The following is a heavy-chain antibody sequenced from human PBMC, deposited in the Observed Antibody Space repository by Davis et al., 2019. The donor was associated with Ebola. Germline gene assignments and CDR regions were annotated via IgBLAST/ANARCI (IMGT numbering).Heavy chain of an antibody. Sequence: PSETLSLTCAVYGGSFSGYYWSWIRQPPGKGLEWIGEINHSGSTNYNPSLKSRVTISVDTSKNQFSLKLSSVTAADTAVYYCARGLTIFGVVRPRYGMDVWGQGTTVTVSS. CDR1: GGSFSGYY. CDR3: ARGLTIFGVVRPRYGMDV. CDR2: INHSGST. D-gene: IGHD3-3*01. J-gene: IGHJ6*02. V-gene: IGHV4-34*01.